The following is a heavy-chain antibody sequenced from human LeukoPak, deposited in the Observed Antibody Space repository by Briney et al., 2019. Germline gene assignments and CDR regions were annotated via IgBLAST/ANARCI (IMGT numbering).Heavy chain of an antibody. CDR1: GFTFSSYG. V-gene: IGHV3-30*02. CDR3: ARAYYYDSSGYYY. Sequence: GGSLRLSCAASGFTFSSYGMHWVRQAPGKGLEWVAFIRYDGSNKYYADSVKGQFTISRDNSKNTLYLQMNSLRAEDTAVYYCARAYYYDSSGYYYWGQGTLVTVSS. D-gene: IGHD3-22*01. CDR2: IRYDGSNK. J-gene: IGHJ4*02.